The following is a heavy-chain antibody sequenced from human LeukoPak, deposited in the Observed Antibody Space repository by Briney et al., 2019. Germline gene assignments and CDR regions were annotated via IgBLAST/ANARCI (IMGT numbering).Heavy chain of an antibody. CDR1: GYTFTSYA. J-gene: IGHJ3*02. CDR2: INPNSGGT. V-gene: IGHV1-2*02. D-gene: IGHD3-10*01. Sequence: ASVKVSCKASGYTFTSYAMNWVRQAPGQGLEWMGWINPNSGGTNYAQKFQGRVTMTRDTSISTAYMELSRLRSDDTAVYYCASSRTYYGSGNDAFDIWGQGIMVTVSS. CDR3: ASSRTYYGSGNDAFDI.